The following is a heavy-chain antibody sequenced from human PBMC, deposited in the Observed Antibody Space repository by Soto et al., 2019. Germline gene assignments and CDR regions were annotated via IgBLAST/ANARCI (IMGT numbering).Heavy chain of an antibody. CDR3: ARSRVTYYYDRRAFDI. V-gene: IGHV1-69*01. Sequence: QVQLVQSGAEVKKPGSSVKVSCKASGGTFSSYAISWVRQAPGQGLEWMGGIIPIFGTANYAQKFQGRVTIPAGESTSTAYMELSSLRSEDTAVYYCARSRVTYYYDRRAFDIWGQGTRVTVSS. J-gene: IGHJ3*02. CDR2: IIPIFGTA. CDR1: GGTFSSYA. D-gene: IGHD3-22*01.